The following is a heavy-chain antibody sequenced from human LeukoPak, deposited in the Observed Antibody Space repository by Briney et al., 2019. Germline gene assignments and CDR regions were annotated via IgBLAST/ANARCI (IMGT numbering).Heavy chain of an antibody. J-gene: IGHJ6*02. CDR1: GFTFDDYG. Sequence: GGSLRLSCAASGFTFDDYGMSWVRQAPGKGVEWVSGINWNGGSTGYADSVKGRFTISSDNAKNSLYLQMNSLRAEDTDLYYCARKGGYYDSINYYYYGMDVWGQGTTVTVSS. V-gene: IGHV3-20*04. CDR3: ARKGGYYDSINYYYYGMDV. CDR2: INWNGGST. D-gene: IGHD3-22*01.